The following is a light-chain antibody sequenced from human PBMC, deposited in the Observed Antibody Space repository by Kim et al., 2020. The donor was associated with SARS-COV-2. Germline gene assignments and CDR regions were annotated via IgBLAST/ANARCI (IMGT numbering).Light chain of an antibody. Sequence: VALGQTVRITCQGDSLRKYYATWYQQKPGQAPILVIYGKNNRPSGIPDRFSGSSSGNTASLTIAGAQAGDEADYYCNSRDSNDNVVFGGGTKLTVL. J-gene: IGLJ2*01. V-gene: IGLV3-19*01. CDR3: NSRDSNDNVV. CDR2: GKN. CDR1: SLRKYY.